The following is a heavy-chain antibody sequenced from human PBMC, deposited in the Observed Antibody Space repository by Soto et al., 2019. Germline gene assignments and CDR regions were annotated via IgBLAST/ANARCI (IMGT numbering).Heavy chain of an antibody. Sequence: QVQLVQSGAEVKKPGASVKVSCKASGDTFASYGISWVRQAPGQGLEWMGWISVNSGNTNYAQNFQGRVTMTTDTSTTTVFMEVMSLRSDDTAVYYCAEGIRGCQGCDYWGQGTRVTVSS. CDR2: ISVNSGNT. CDR3: AEGIRGCQGCDY. D-gene: IGHD2-15*01. V-gene: IGHV1-18*01. J-gene: IGHJ4*02. CDR1: GDTFASYG.